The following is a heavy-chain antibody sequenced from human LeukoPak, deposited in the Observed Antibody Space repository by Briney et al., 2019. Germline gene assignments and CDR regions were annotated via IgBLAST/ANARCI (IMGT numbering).Heavy chain of an antibody. CDR2: MNPNSGNT. V-gene: IGHV1-8*03. Sequence: ASVKVSCKASGYTFTSYDINWVRQATGQGLEWMGWMNPNSGNTGYAQKFQGRVTITRNTSISTAYMELSSLRSEDTAVYYCARGPPRISGNNWFDPWGQGTLVTVSS. J-gene: IGHJ5*02. D-gene: IGHD1-14*01. CDR1: GYTFTSYD. CDR3: ARGPPRISGNNWFDP.